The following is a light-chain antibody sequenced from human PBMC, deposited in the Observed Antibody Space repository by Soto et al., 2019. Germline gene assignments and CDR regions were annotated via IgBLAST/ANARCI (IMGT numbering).Light chain of an antibody. V-gene: IGLV2-14*01. CDR1: SSDVGGYNY. CDR2: EVS. CDR3: SSYNRSSTPDYV. Sequence: QSALTQPASVSGSPGQSITISCTGTSSDVGGYNYVSWYQQHPGKAPKLMIYEVSNRPSGVSNRFSGSKSGNTASLTISGLQAEDEADYYCSSYNRSSTPDYVFGTGTKLTVL. J-gene: IGLJ1*01.